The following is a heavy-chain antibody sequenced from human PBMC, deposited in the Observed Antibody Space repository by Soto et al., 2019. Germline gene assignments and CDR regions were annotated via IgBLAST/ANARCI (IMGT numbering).Heavy chain of an antibody. CDR3: ARDASYYGSGSYYPFDF. J-gene: IGHJ4*02. Sequence: EVQLVESGGXLXKXXGSLRLSCAGSGFSFSTSSMNWVRQAPGKELEWVSAISGSSDYRYYGDSVKGRFTISRDNAKNSQFLEMNSQRVEDTAVYHSARDASYYGSGSYYPFDFWGQGTLVTVSS. CDR1: GFSFSTSS. CDR2: ISGSSDYR. V-gene: IGHV3-21*01. D-gene: IGHD3-10*01.